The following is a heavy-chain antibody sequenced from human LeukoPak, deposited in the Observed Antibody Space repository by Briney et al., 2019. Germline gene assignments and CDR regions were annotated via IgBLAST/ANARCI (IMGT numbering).Heavy chain of an antibody. J-gene: IGHJ4*02. V-gene: IGHV1-2*06. Sequence: ASVKVSCKASGYTFTGYYMHWVRQAPGQGLEWMGRINPNSGGTNYAQKFQGRVTMTRDTSISTAYMELSRLRSDDTAVYCCARGRSVTGDLDYWGQGTLVTVSS. D-gene: IGHD7-27*01. CDR2: INPNSGGT. CDR1: GYTFTGYY. CDR3: ARGRSVTGDLDY.